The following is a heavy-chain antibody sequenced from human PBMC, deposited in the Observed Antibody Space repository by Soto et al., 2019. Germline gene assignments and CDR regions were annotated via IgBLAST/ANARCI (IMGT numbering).Heavy chain of an antibody. J-gene: IGHJ4*02. D-gene: IGHD6-13*01. V-gene: IGHV1-69*13. CDR3: ARVVAAAALRDYFDY. CDR2: IIPIFGTA. Sequence: SVKVSCKASGGTFSSYAISWVRQAPGQGLEWMGGIIPIFGTANYAQKFQGRVTITADESTSTAYMELSSLRSEDTAVYYCARVVAAAALRDYFDYWGQGTLVTVSS. CDR1: GGTFSSYA.